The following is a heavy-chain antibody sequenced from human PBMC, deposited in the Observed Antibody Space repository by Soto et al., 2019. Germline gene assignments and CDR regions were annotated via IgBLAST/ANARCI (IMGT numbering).Heavy chain of an antibody. V-gene: IGHV4-39*01. D-gene: IGHD6-19*01. CDR1: GGSISSSSYY. CDR3: AREQWLPREWYFDY. Sequence: PSETLSLTCTVSGGSISSSSYYWGWIRQPPGKGLEWIGSIYYSGSTYYNPSLKSRVTISVDTSKNQFPLKLSSVTAADTAVYYCAREQWLPREWYFDYWGQGTLVTVSS. J-gene: IGHJ4*02. CDR2: IYYSGST.